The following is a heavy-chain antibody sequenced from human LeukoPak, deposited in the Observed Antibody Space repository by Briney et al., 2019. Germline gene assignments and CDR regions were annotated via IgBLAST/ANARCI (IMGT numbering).Heavy chain of an antibody. Sequence: PSETLSLTCTVSGGSISSSSYYWGWIRQPPGKGLEWIGSIYYSGSTNYNPSLKSRVTISVDTSKNQFSLKLSSVTAADTAVYYCARDGGGSSSPAAWGQGTLVTVSS. V-gene: IGHV4-39*07. D-gene: IGHD6-6*01. J-gene: IGHJ5*02. CDR1: GGSISSSSYY. CDR2: IYYSGST. CDR3: ARDGGGSSSPAA.